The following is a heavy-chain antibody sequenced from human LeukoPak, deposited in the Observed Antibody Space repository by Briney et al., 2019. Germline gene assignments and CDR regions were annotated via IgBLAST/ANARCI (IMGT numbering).Heavy chain of an antibody. Sequence: SETLSLTCTFSGVSIISGDYYWSWIRQPPGNGLEWIGYMYYSGSTYYNPSLKSRVTISLDTSKNQFSLKLSSVTAADTAVYYCARPYYYNSRIDPWGQGTLVTVSS. J-gene: IGHJ5*02. D-gene: IGHD3-22*01. V-gene: IGHV4-30-4*01. CDR3: ARPYYYNSRIDP. CDR1: GVSIISGDYY. CDR2: MYYSGST.